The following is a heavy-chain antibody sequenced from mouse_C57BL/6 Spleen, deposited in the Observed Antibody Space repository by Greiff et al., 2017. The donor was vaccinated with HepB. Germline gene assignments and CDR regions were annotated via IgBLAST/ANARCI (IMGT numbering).Heavy chain of an antibody. Sequence: VQLQQSGAELARPGASVKLSCKASGYTFTSYGISWVKQRTGQGLEWIGEIYPRSGNTYYNEKFKGKATLTADKSSSTAYMELRSLTSEDSAVYFCSRLPKTAQGTAWFAYWGQGTLVTVSA. CDR1: GYTFTSYG. V-gene: IGHV1-81*01. J-gene: IGHJ3*01. CDR2: IYPRSGNT. CDR3: SRLPKTAQGTAWFAY. D-gene: IGHD3-2*02.